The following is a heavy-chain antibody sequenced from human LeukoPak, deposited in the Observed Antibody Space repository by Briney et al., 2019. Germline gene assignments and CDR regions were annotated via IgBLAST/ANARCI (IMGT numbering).Heavy chain of an antibody. CDR1: GGSISSGRDL. CDR3: ARHGPYGDYVDY. V-gene: IGHV4-61*02. D-gene: IGHD4-17*01. Sequence: PLSLTRTVSGGSISSGRDLGWWVRQPAGKGLEWIGRFYTTGSTNYAPPLKSRVTISVDTSKNQSPLKLSSVTAADTAVYYCARHGPYGDYVDYGGQGTLVTVSA. J-gene: IGHJ4*02. CDR2: FYTTGST.